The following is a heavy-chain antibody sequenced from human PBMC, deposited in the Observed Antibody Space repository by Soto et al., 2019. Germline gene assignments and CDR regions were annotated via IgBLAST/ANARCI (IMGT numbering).Heavy chain of an antibody. Sequence: QVQLMQSGAEVKKPGYSVKVSCKASGGTFRNYAISWVRQAPGQGLEWMGGTIPIFGTANYAQKFQGRVTITADESTSTAYMELSSLRSEDTAVYYCARPTQIKQYCSGDCYSAPLDYWGQGTLVTVSS. V-gene: IGHV1-69*12. J-gene: IGHJ4*02. CDR3: ARPTQIKQYCSGDCYSAPLDY. D-gene: IGHD2-21*02. CDR1: GGTFRNYA. CDR2: TIPIFGTA.